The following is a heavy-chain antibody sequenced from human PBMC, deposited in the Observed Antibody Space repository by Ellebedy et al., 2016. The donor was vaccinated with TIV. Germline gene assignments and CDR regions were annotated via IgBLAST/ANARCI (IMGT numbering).Heavy chain of an antibody. D-gene: IGHD2-15*01. V-gene: IGHV4-59*08. CDR3: TRLDCTAGSCYDSNY. CDR1: GGPITGFY. CDR2: AYYGGNT. Sequence: MPSETLSLTCSVSGGPITGFYWSWIRHSPGKGLEWIGSAYYGGNTHYNPSLQSRVTISIDTSKNQVSLRLTSVTAADTAVYFCTRLDCTAGSCYDSNYWGQGTLVTVSS. J-gene: IGHJ4*02.